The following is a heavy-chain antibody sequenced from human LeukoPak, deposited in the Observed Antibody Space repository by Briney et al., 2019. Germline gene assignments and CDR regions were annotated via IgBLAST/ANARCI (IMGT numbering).Heavy chain of an antibody. CDR1: GVPFSNYY. V-gene: IGHV4-34*01. CDR2: INHSGYT. CDR3: TRAVAGHPD. Sequence: PSETLSLTCAVSGVPFSNYYWSWVRQSPTKGLEWIGEINHSGYTNYNPSLKSRVTISIDTSKNQFSLMLTSVTAADTAVYYCTRAVAGHPDWGQGILITVSS. J-gene: IGHJ4*02. D-gene: IGHD6-19*01.